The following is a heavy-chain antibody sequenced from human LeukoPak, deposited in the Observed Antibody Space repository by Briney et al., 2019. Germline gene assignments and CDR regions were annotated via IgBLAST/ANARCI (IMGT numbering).Heavy chain of an antibody. CDR2: ISSSSSYI. V-gene: IGHV3-21*01. J-gene: IGHJ4*02. CDR3: AKDHGSGSYLFDY. D-gene: IGHD1-26*01. Sequence: GGSLRLSCAASGFTFSSYSMNWVRQAPGKGLEWVSSISSSSSYIYYADSVKGRFTISRDNSKNTLYLQMNSLRAEDTAVYYCAKDHGSGSYLFDYWGQGTLVTVSS. CDR1: GFTFSSYS.